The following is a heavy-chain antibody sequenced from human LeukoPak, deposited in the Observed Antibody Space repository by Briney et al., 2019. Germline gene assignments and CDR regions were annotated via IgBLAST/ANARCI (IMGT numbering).Heavy chain of an antibody. CDR2: ISGSGGNT. Sequence: GGSLRLSCAASGFTVSSNYMSWVRQAPGKGLEWVSAISGSGGNTHYADSVKGRFTISRDNSKNTLYLQMNSLRGEDTAVYYCAKEAYYYDSSSYYSFFDYWGQGTLSPSPQ. CDR3: AKEAYYYDSSSYYSFFDY. CDR1: GFTVSSNY. J-gene: IGHJ4*02. V-gene: IGHV3-23*01. D-gene: IGHD3-22*01.